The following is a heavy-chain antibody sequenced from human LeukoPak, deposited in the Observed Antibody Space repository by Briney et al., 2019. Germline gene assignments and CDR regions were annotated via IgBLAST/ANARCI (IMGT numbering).Heavy chain of an antibody. CDR2: IRYDGSNK. V-gene: IGHV3-30*02. J-gene: IGHJ4*02. CDR3: AREIPFDY. Sequence: GGSLRLSCAASGFTFSSYGMHWVRQAPGKGLEWVAFIRYDGSNKYYADSVKGRFTISRDNAKNSLYLQMDSLRAEDTAVYYCAREIPFDYWGQGTLVTVSS. CDR1: GFTFSSYG.